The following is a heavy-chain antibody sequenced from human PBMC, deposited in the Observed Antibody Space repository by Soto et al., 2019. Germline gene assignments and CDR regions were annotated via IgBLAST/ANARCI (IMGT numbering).Heavy chain of an antibody. CDR1: GGTFSSYA. CDR3: ASLTTVNPYNWFDP. Sequence: QVQLVQSGAEVKKPGSSVKVSCKASGGTFSSYAISWVRQAPGQGLEWMGGIIPIFGTANYAQKFQGRVQXXTXEFXSTAYMELSSLRSEDTAVYYCASLTTVNPYNWFDPWGQGTLVTVSS. CDR2: IIPIFGTA. J-gene: IGHJ5*02. V-gene: IGHV1-69*05. D-gene: IGHD4-4*01.